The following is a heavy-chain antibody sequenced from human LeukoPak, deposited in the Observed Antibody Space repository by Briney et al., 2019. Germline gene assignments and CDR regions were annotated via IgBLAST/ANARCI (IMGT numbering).Heavy chain of an antibody. CDR2: IYYSGST. V-gene: IGHV4-59*11. Sequence: SETLSLTCTVSGGSISSHYWSWIRQPPGRGLEWIGYIYYSGSTNYNPSLKSRVTISVDTSKNQFSLQLSSVTAADTAVYYCARVYDSSGYVSWFDPWGQGTLVTVSS. CDR3: ARVYDSSGYVSWFDP. D-gene: IGHD3-22*01. J-gene: IGHJ5*02. CDR1: GGSISSHY.